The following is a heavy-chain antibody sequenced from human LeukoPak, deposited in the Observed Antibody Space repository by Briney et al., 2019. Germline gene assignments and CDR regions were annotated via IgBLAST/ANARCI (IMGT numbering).Heavy chain of an antibody. J-gene: IGHJ4*02. CDR3: ARTLTGVTSWWFDY. V-gene: IGHV4-39*07. CDR1: GGSISSSSYY. CDR2: IYYSGST. Sequence: PSETLSLTCTVSGGSISSSSYYWGWIRQPPGKGLEWIGSIYYSGSTYYNPSLKSRVTISVDTSKNQFSLKLSSVTAADTAVYYCARTLTGVTSWWFDYWGQGTLVTVSS. D-gene: IGHD7-27*01.